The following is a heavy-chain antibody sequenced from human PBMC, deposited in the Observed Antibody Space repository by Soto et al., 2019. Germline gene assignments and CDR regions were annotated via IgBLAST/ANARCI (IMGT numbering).Heavy chain of an antibody. V-gene: IGHV4-34*01. CDR3: ARHGGYYFDY. J-gene: IGHJ4*02. D-gene: IGHD3-16*01. Sequence: QVQLHQWGAGLVKPSETLSVTCAVYGGSFSGDYWSWIRQPPGQGLEWIGEIGHSGGTIYNPSLEGRVTISGDSSNNQFSLKLNSVTAADTAVYYCARHGGYYFDYWGQGTLVTVSS. CDR1: GGSFSGDY. CDR2: IGHSGGT.